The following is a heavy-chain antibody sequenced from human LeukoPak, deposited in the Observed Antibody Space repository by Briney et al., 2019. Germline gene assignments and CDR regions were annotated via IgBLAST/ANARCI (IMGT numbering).Heavy chain of an antibody. V-gene: IGHV4-59*08. D-gene: IGHD6-6*01. J-gene: IGHJ5*02. CDR3: TRRGGSSSSDWFDP. CDR2: VYYTGST. Sequence: SETLSLTCTVSGGSISSYYWSWIRQPPGKGLEWIGYVYYTGSTSYNPSLKSRVTISGDTSKNQFSLKLSSVTAADTAVYYCTRRGGSSSSDWFDPWGQGTLVIVSS. CDR1: GGSISSYY.